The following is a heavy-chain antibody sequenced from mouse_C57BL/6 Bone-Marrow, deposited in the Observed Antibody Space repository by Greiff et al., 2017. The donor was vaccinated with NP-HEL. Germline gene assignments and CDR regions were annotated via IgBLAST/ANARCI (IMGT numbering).Heavy chain of an antibody. CDR3: ARGWLLRPWYCDV. Sequence: EVQLQQSGPELVKPGASVKISCKASGYSFTGYYMNWVKQSPDKSLEWIGEINPSTGGTTYNQKFKAKATLTVDKSSRTAYMQLKSLTSKDSAVYYCARGWLLRPWYCDVWGTGTTVTVSS. D-gene: IGHD2-3*01. J-gene: IGHJ1*03. CDR1: GYSFTGYY. CDR2: INPSTGGT. V-gene: IGHV1-42*01.